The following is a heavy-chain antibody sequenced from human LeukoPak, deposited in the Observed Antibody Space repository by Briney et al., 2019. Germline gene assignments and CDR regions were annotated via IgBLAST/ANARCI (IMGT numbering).Heavy chain of an antibody. CDR2: IGVSGTT. CDR1: GFSFSSFA. J-gene: IGHJ6*02. CDR3: ARAYGMDV. Sequence: GGSLRLSCAASGFSFSSFAMSWVRQAPGKGLEWVSAIGVSGTTYYADSVKGRFTISRDNAENTLYLQMNSLRAEDTAVYYCARAYGMDVWGQGTTVTVSS. V-gene: IGHV3-23*01.